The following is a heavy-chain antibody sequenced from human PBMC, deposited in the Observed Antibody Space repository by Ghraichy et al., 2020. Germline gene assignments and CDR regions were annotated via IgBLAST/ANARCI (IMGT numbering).Heavy chain of an antibody. Sequence: GSLRLSCTVSGGSISSSSYYWGWIRQPPGKGLEWIGSIYYSGSTYYNPSLKSRVTISVDTSKNQFSLKLSSVTAADTAVYYCARVDPTTNYFDYWGQGTLVTVSS. CDR2: IYYSGST. D-gene: IGHD1/OR15-1a*01. CDR3: ARVDPTTNYFDY. J-gene: IGHJ4*02. V-gene: IGHV4-39*07. CDR1: GGSISSSSYY.